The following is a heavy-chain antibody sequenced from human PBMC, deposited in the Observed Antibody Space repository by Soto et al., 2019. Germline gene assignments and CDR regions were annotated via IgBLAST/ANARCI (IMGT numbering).Heavy chain of an antibody. CDR2: IWYDGSNK. CDR1: GFTFSSYG. Sequence: GGSLRLSCAASGFTFSSYGMHWVRQAPGKGLEWVAVIWYDGSNKYYADSVKGRFTISRDNSKNTLYLQMNSLRAEDTAVYYCARGKMVRGVIRLNYYYYGMDVWGQGTTVTVSS. V-gene: IGHV3-33*01. J-gene: IGHJ6*02. CDR3: ARGKMVRGVIRLNYYYYGMDV. D-gene: IGHD3-10*01.